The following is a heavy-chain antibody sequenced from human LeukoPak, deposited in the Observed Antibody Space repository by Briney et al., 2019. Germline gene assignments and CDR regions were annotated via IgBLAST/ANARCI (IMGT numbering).Heavy chain of an antibody. CDR2: ISAYNGNT. CDR1: GYTFTIYG. V-gene: IGHV1-18*01. J-gene: IGHJ4*02. CDR3: ARDGRFGELFDY. Sequence: ASVKVSCTASGYTFTIYGISWVRKAPGQGLEWMGWISAYNGNTNYAQKFQDRVTMTTDTPTSTAYMELRSLRSDDTAVYYCARDGRFGELFDYWGQGTLVTVSS. D-gene: IGHD3-10*01.